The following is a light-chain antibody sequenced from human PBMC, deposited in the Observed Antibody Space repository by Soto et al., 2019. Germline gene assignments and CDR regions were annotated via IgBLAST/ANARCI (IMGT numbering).Light chain of an antibody. CDR2: EVS. CDR1: SSDVGGYNY. Sequence: QSALTQPASVSGSPGQSITISCTGTSSDVGGYNYVSWYQHHPGKAPKLILYEVSNRPSGVSNRFSGSKSGDTASLIISGLQAEDEADYYCSSYTTSSPLEVFGGGTKLTVL. CDR3: SSYTTSSPLEV. V-gene: IGLV2-14*01. J-gene: IGLJ3*02.